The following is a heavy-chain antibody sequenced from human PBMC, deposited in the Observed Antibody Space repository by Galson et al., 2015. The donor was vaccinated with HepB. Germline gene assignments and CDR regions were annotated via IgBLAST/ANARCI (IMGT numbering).Heavy chain of an antibody. D-gene: IGHD5-24*01. V-gene: IGHV3-23*01. J-gene: IGHJ5*01. CDR2: ISSSGDNT. Sequence: SLRLSCAASGFTFHNYALSWVRQAPGKGLEWVSTISSSGDNTYYADSVRGRFTISRDSSKNTLYLQMNSLRAEDTAVYYCAKDGPLEWFDSWGQGTVVTVSS. CDR1: GFTFHNYA. CDR3: AKDGPLEWFDS.